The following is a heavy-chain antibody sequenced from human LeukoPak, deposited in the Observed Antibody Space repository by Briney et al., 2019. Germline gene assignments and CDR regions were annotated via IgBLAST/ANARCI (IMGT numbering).Heavy chain of an antibody. J-gene: IGHJ4*02. Sequence: SETLSLTCAVYGGSFSGYYWSWIRQPPGKGLEWIGEINHSGGTNYNPSLKSRVTISVDTSKNQFSLKLSSVTAADTVVYFCARDTTPYSSGWYDYWGQGTLVTVSS. V-gene: IGHV4-34*01. D-gene: IGHD6-19*01. CDR2: INHSGGT. CDR1: GGSFSGYY. CDR3: ARDTTPYSSGWYDY.